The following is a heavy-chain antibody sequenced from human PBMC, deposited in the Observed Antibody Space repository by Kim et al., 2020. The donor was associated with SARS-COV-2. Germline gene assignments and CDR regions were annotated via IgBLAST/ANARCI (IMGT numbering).Heavy chain of an antibody. CDR1: GGTFSSYA. CDR3: SRDVGGYDILVGSGAFDI. CDR2: IIPIFGTA. J-gene: IGHJ3*02. V-gene: IGHV1-69*13. D-gene: IGHD3-9*01. Sequence: SVKVSCKASGGTFSSYAISWVRQAPGQGLEWMGGIIPIFGTANYAQKFQGRVTITADESTSPAYMELSSLRSEDTAGYYRSRDVGGYDILVGSGAFDIW.